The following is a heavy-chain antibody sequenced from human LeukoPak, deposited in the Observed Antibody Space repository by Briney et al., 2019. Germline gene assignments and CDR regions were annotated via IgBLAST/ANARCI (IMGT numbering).Heavy chain of an antibody. Sequence: GGSLRLSCAPSGLTVSSNYMSWVRQAPGKGLEWVSVIYSGGNTYYADSMKGRFTISRDTSNNTLFLQMNSLTAEDTAVYYCANLLSIGKFDYWGLGTLVTVSS. CDR1: GLTVSSNY. CDR3: ANLLSIGKFDY. V-gene: IGHV3-53*01. J-gene: IGHJ4*02. CDR2: IYSGGNT.